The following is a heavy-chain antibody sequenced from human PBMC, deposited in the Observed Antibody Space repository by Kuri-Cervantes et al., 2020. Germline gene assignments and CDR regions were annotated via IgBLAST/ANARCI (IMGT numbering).Heavy chain of an antibody. V-gene: IGHV1-2*02. D-gene: IGHD3-16*02. CDR3: ARDLRSIMITFGGVIAFPDY. J-gene: IGHJ4*02. Sequence: ASVKVSCKASGYTFTGYYMHWVRQAPGQGLEWMGWINPNSGGTNYAQKFQGRVTMTTDTSTSTAYMELRSLRSDDTAVYYCARDLRSIMITFGGVIAFPDYWGQGTLVTVSS. CDR1: GYTFTGYY. CDR2: INPNSGGT.